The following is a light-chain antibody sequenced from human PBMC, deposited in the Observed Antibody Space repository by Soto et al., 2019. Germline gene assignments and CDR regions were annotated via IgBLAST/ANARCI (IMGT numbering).Light chain of an antibody. J-gene: IGKJ1*01. V-gene: IGKV1-5*01. CDR1: QSISTW. Sequence: DIQMTQSPSTLSASVGDRVTITCRASQSISTWLAWYQQKSGKAPKLLIYGVSSLQSGVPSRFSGSGSGTEFTLTISSLQPDDFATYYCQHYKMYSPWTFGQGTKVDIK. CDR3: QHYKMYSPWT. CDR2: GVS.